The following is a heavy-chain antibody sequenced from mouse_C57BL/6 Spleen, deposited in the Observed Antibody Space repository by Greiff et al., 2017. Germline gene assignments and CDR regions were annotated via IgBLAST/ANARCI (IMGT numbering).Heavy chain of an antibody. Sequence: VQLQQSGAELVRPGASVTLSCKASGYTFTDYEMHWVKQTPVHGLEWIGAIDPETGGTAYNQKFKGKAILTADKSSSTAYMELRSLTSEDSAVYYCTRKGMGLYAMDYWGQGTSGTVSS. CDR1: GYTFTDYE. J-gene: IGHJ4*01. CDR2: IDPETGGT. D-gene: IGHD2-3*01. CDR3: TRKGMGLYAMDY. V-gene: IGHV1-15*01.